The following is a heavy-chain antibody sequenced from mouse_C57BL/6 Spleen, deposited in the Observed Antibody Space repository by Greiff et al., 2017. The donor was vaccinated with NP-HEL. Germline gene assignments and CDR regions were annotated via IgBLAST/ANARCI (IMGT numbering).Heavy chain of an antibody. Sequence: VQLQQSGAELVKPGASVKLSCKASGYTFTSYWMHWVKQRPGQGLEWIGMIHPNSGSTNYNEKFKSKATLTVDKSSSTAYMQLSSLTSEDSAVYYCARGGPRDWAMDYWGQGTSVTVSS. CDR2: IHPNSGST. CDR1: GYTFTSYW. J-gene: IGHJ4*01. CDR3: ARGGPRDWAMDY. D-gene: IGHD3-3*01. V-gene: IGHV1-64*01.